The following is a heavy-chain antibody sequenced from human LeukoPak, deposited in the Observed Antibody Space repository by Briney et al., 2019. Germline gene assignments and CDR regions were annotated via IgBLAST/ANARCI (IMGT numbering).Heavy chain of an antibody. Sequence: PGRSLRLSCEASGFMFSIFGMHWVRQAPGKGLEGVAIVWYDGGFKNYADSVKGRFTISKDNSKNTVYLERNSLRAEDTAVYYCAKTATNWYLDSWGPGTLVTVSS. D-gene: IGHD1-1*01. CDR1: GFMFSIFG. CDR2: VWYDGGFK. CDR3: AKTATNWYLDS. J-gene: IGHJ4*02. V-gene: IGHV3-33*06.